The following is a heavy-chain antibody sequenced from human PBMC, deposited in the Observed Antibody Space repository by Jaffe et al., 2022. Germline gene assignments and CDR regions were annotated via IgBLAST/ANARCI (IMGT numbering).Heavy chain of an antibody. CDR1: GGSISSGSYY. Sequence: QVQLQESGPGLVKPSQTLSLTCTVSGGSISSGSYYWSWIRQPAGKGLEWIGRIYTSGSTNYNPSLKSRVTISVDTSKNQFSLKLSSVTAADTAVYYCARSSPAWIQLWLAEARYYFDYWGQGTLVTVSS. CDR2: IYTSGST. J-gene: IGHJ4*02. CDR3: ARSSPAWIQLWLAEARYYFDY. D-gene: IGHD5-18*01. V-gene: IGHV4-61*02.